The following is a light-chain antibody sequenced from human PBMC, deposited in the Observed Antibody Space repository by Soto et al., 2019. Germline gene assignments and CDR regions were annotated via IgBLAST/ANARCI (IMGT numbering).Light chain of an antibody. J-gene: IGKJ1*01. Sequence: DIQMTQSPSSLSASVGDRVTSTCRASQGIGNDLGWYQQKSGKAPKRLIYAAFGLQSGIPSRFSGSASGTEFTLTISSQQPEDFATYYCLQYNSYPWTFGHGTKVEIK. CDR1: QGIGND. CDR3: LQYNSYPWT. V-gene: IGKV1-17*01. CDR2: AAF.